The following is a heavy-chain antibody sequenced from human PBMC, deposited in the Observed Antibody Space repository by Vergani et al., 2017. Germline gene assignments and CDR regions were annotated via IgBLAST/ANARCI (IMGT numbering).Heavy chain of an antibody. V-gene: IGHV1-58*01. D-gene: IGHD3-10*01. CDR2: IVVGSGNT. CDR3: AAEGNYYGSSDEPEDYYYMDV. J-gene: IGHJ6*03. CDR1: GFTFTSSA. Sequence: QMQLVQSGPEVKKPGTSVKVSCKASGFTFTSSAVQWVRQARGQRLEWIGWIVVGSGNTNYAQKFQERVTITRDMSTSTAYMGLSSLRSEDTAVYYCAAEGNYYGSSDEPEDYYYMDVWGKGTTVTVSS.